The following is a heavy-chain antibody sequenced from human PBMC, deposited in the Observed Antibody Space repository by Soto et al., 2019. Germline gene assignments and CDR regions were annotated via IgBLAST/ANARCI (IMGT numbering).Heavy chain of an antibody. V-gene: IGHV2-5*02. Sequence: PTYPRTHTYTFSLVLSTASAVGVGWIRQPPGKALEWLTVIYGDDDKRSSPSLRSRLTITKDTSKNQVVLTMTNMDPVDTATYYCAHRHRDLAGLFDSWGQGTLVTVSS. CDR3: AHRHRDLAGLFDS. CDR2: IYGDDDK. J-gene: IGHJ4*02. CDR1: LVLSTASAVG.